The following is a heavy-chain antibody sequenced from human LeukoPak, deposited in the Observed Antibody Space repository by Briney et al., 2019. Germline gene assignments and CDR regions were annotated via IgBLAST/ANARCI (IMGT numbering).Heavy chain of an antibody. CDR2: ISGSASTT. CDR1: GFTFSSYA. D-gene: IGHD3-10*01. J-gene: IGHJ4*02. V-gene: IGHV3-23*01. Sequence: GGSLRLSCAASGFTFSSYAMSWVRQAPGKGLEWVSGISGSASTTFYADSVKGRFTISRDNSMNTLYLQMNSLKAEDTAVYYWAKVQGNYYGSGAPQPFDYWGQGTLVTVSS. CDR3: AKVQGNYYGSGAPQPFDY.